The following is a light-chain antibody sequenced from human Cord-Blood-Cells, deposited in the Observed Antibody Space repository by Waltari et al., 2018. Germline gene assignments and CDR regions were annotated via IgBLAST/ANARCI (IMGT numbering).Light chain of an antibody. CDR3: ETWDSNTHWV. Sequence: QPVLTPPSSASASLGSSVTLTCPLSSGHSSYIIAWHQQQPGKAPRYLMKLEGSGSYNKGSGVPDRFSGSSSGADRYLTISNLQSEDEADYYCETWDSNTHWVFGGGTKLTVL. J-gene: IGLJ3*02. CDR1: SGHSSYI. CDR2: LEGSGSY. V-gene: IGLV4-60*03.